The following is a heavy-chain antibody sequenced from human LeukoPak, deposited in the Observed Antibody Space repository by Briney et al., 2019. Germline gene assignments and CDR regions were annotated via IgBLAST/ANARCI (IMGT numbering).Heavy chain of an antibody. Sequence: PGGSLRLSCAASGFTVSNNSMSWVRQAPGTGLEWVSLIYSDASTSYADSVRGRFTISRDNSKNTLYLHMNSLRAEDTAVYYCASRPNGNPGPLDFWGQGTLVTVSS. CDR2: IYSDAST. D-gene: IGHD2-8*01. V-gene: IGHV3-53*01. J-gene: IGHJ4*02. CDR3: ASRPNGNPGPLDF. CDR1: GFTVSNNS.